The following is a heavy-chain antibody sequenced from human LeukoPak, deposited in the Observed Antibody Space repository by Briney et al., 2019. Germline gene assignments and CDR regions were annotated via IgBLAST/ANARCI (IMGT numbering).Heavy chain of an antibody. Sequence: ASAKVSCKASGYTFTSYGISWVRQAPGQGLEWMGWISAYNGNTNYAQKLQGRVTMTTDTSTSTAYMELRSLRSDDTAVYYCARVGRGGYHTPDDDYWGQGTLVTVSS. CDR3: ARVGRGGYHTPDDDY. CDR2: ISAYNGNT. D-gene: IGHD3-16*01. J-gene: IGHJ4*02. V-gene: IGHV1-18*01. CDR1: GYTFTSYG.